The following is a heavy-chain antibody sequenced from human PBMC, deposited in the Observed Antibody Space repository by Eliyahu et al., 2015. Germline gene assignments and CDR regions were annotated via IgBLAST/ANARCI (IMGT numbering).Heavy chain of an antibody. J-gene: IGHJ4*02. CDR2: IHPGDSDT. V-gene: IGHV5-51*01. CDR1: GYSFXTYW. D-gene: IGHD5-18*01. Sequence: EVQLVQSGAEVKKPGESXKISCKDSGYSFXTYWIAWVRQMPGKGLEXMGIIHPGDSDTRYSPSFQGQVTISADKSISTAYLQWRGLKASDTAIYYCAVGLVDTAMEAKVWGQGTLVTVSS. CDR3: AVGLVDTAMEAKV.